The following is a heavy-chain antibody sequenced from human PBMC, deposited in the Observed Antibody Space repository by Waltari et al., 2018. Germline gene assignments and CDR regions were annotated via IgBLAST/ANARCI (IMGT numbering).Heavy chain of an antibody. V-gene: IGHV1-3*01. J-gene: IGHJ4*02. Sequence: QVQLVQSGAEVKKPGASVKVSCTASGYTFTSYAMHWVRQAPGQRLEWMGWINAGNGNTKYSQKFQGRVTITRDTSASTAYMELSSLRSEDTAVYYCARDLGGAATFDYWGQGTLVTVSS. CDR3: ARDLGGAATFDY. CDR1: GYTFTSYA. CDR2: INAGNGNT. D-gene: IGHD6-25*01.